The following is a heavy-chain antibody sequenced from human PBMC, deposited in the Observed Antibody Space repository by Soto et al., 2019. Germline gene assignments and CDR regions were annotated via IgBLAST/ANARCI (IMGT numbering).Heavy chain of an antibody. CDR1: GFTFSSYA. CDR3: ARKPIGGYCTNGVCWGFDP. J-gene: IGHJ5*02. D-gene: IGHD2-8*01. V-gene: IGHV3-23*01. CDR2: ISGSGGST. Sequence: PGGSLRLSCAASGFTFSSYAMSWVRQAPGKGLEWVSAISGSGGSTYYADSVKGRFTISRDNSKNTLYLQMSSLRSEDTAVYYCARKPIGGYCTNGVCWGFDPWGQGTLVTVSS.